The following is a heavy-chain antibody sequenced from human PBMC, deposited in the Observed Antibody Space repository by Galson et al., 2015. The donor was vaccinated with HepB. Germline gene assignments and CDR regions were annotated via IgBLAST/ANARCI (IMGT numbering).Heavy chain of an antibody. CDR3: VRIGPAAVDS. D-gene: IGHD6-13*01. J-gene: IGHJ5*02. Sequence: PALVKPTQTLTLTCTFSGFSLNSREPRVSWIRQPPGKALEWLASIEWGNKKFYSPTLKTRLTIPQDTSKNQVVLTLTNVDPVDTATYYCVRIGPAAVDSWGLGTLVTVSS. CDR2: IEWGNKK. CDR1: GFSLNSREPR. V-gene: IGHV2-70*04.